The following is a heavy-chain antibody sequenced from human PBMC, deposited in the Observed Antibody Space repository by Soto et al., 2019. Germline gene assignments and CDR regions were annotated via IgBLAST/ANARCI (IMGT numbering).Heavy chain of an antibody. Sequence: SETLSLTCTVSGGSISSDCWTWVRQPPGKGLEWIGYICHSGSTNYNPSLKSRVTVSIDTSKSQFFLKLSSVTAADTAMYYCARGPYGDYGYGFDYWGQGTMVTVSS. CDR2: ICHSGST. CDR3: ARGPYGDYGYGFDY. J-gene: IGHJ4*03. D-gene: IGHD4-17*01. V-gene: IGHV4-59*01. CDR1: GGSISSDC.